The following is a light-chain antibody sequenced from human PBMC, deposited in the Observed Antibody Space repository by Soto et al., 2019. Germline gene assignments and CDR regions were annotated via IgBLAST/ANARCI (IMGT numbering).Light chain of an antibody. CDR1: QSISTA. CDR3: QQSYGTPYT. Sequence: DIQMTQSPSSLSSSVGDRVTITCRASQSISTALNWYQHKPGKAPKLLIYAASNLQSGVPSRFSGSGSGTDLTLTISRLQPEDFATYYCQQSYGTPYTFGQGTELEIK. V-gene: IGKV1-39*01. J-gene: IGKJ2*01. CDR2: AAS.